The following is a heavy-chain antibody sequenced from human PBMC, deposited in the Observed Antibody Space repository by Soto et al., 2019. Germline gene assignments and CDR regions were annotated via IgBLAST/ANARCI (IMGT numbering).Heavy chain of an antibody. CDR3: ARRGITMVRGVIRDYYYYYMDV. Sequence: EVQLVESGGGLVQPGGSLRLSCAASGFTFSSYSMNWVRQAPGKGLEWVSYISSSSSTIYYADSVKGRFTISRDNAKNSLYLQMNSRRAEDTAVYYCARRGITMVRGVIRDYYYYYMDVWGKGTTVTVSS. V-gene: IGHV3-48*01. CDR2: ISSSSSTI. CDR1: GFTFSSYS. D-gene: IGHD3-10*01. J-gene: IGHJ6*03.